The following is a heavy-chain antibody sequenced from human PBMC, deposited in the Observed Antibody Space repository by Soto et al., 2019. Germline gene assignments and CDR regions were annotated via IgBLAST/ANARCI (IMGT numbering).Heavy chain of an antibody. Sequence: QPGGSLRLSCAASGFTFSSYAMHWVRQAPGKGLEWVAVISYDGSNKYYADSVKGRFTISRDNSKNTLYLQMNSLRAEDTAVYYCARDYDSSGYKPDYWGQGT. CDR1: GFTFSSYA. D-gene: IGHD3-22*01. CDR2: ISYDGSNK. CDR3: ARDYDSSGYKPDY. V-gene: IGHV3-30-3*01. J-gene: IGHJ4*02.